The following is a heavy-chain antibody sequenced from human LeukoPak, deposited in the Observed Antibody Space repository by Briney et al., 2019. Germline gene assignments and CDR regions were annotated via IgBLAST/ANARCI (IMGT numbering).Heavy chain of an antibody. CDR3: AREGDIVVVPAAMVDY. J-gene: IGHJ4*02. Sequence: GASVKVSCKASGFTFTGYYMHWVRQAPGQGLEWMGWINPNSGGTNYAQKFQGRVTMTRDTSIGTAYMELSRLRSDDTAVYYCAREGDIVVVPAAMVDYWGQGTLVTVSS. CDR1: GFTFTGYY. CDR2: INPNSGGT. D-gene: IGHD2-2*01. V-gene: IGHV1-2*02.